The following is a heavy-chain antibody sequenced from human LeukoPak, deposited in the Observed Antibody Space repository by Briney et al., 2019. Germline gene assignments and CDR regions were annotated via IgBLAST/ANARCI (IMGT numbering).Heavy chain of an antibody. J-gene: IGHJ1*01. CDR2: IHGGGDVT. CDR1: GFTFSNYA. D-gene: IGHD3-22*01. Sequence: GGSLRLSCATSGFTFSNYAMNWVRQAPEKGLEWVSTIHGGGDVTYYADSVKGRFTISRDNSKNTLYLQMNSLRAEDTAVYYCAREMLDYYDSSGYHKYFQHWGQGTLVTVSS. CDR3: AREMLDYYDSSGYHKYFQH. V-gene: IGHV3-23*01.